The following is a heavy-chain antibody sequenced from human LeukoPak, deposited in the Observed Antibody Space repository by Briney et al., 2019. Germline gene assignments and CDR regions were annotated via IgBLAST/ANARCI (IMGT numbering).Heavy chain of an antibody. V-gene: IGHV1-69*05. CDR3: ARVAVEGDYYYYYYMDV. D-gene: IGHD5-24*01. Sequence: ASVKVSCKASGGTFSSYAISWVRQAPGQGLEWMGGIIPIFGTATYAQKFQGRVTITTDESTSTAYMELGSLRSEDTAVYYCARVAVEGDYYYYYYMDVWGKGTTVTVSS. CDR1: GGTFSSYA. J-gene: IGHJ6*03. CDR2: IIPIFGTA.